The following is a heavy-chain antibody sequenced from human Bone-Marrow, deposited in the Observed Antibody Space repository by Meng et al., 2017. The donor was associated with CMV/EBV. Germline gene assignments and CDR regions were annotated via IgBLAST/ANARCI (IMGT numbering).Heavy chain of an antibody. CDR3: ARGAGYYDTSGDALAEPLDY. V-gene: IGHV1-18*01. CDR2: IRVYNGDT. Sequence: ASVKVSCKASGYTFASYGINWVRQAPGQGLEWMGWIRVYNGDTKYAQKFQGRVTMTTDTSTSTAYMELRSLRSDDTAVYYCARGAGYYDTSGDALAEPLDYWGQGTLVTVSS. CDR1: GYTFASYG. J-gene: IGHJ4*02. D-gene: IGHD3-22*01.